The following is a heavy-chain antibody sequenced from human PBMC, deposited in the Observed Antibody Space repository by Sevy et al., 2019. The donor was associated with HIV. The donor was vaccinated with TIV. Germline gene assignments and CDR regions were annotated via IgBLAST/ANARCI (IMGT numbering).Heavy chain of an antibody. CDR2: ISSSSSYI. V-gene: IGHV3-21*01. D-gene: IGHD6-13*01. CDR3: ARQGGGSSWYLTYYYYGMDV. J-gene: IGHJ6*02. CDR1: GFTFSSYS. Sequence: GGSLRLSCAASGFTFSSYSMNWVRQAPGKGLEWVSSISSSSSYIYYADSVKGRFTISRDNAKNSLYLQMNSLRAEDTAVYYCARQGGGSSWYLTYYYYGMDVWGQGTTVTVSS.